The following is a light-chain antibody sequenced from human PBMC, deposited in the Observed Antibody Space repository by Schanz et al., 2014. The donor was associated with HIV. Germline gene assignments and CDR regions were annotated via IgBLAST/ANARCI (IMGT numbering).Light chain of an antibody. J-gene: IGKJ4*01. V-gene: IGKV1-9*01. CDR2: AAS. CDR3: QQLNSYPWT. CDR1: QGISSY. Sequence: DIQLTQSPSLLSASVGDRVTITCRASQGISSYLAWYQQKPGKAPKLLIYAASTLQRGVPSRFSGSGSGTQFTLTISSLQPEDFATYSCQQLNSYPWTFGGGTKVEIK.